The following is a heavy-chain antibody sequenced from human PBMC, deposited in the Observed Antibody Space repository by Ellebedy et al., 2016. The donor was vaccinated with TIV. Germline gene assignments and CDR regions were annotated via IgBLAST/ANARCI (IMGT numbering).Heavy chain of an antibody. CDR3: ARDRVTIFGVVYFDY. D-gene: IGHD3-3*01. J-gene: IGHJ4*02. Sequence: GGSLRLSXAASGFTFRTYTMNWVRQAPGKGLEWVSSITSRSNYIYYADSVKGRFTISRDNAKDSLYLQMNSLRAEDTAVYYCARDRVTIFGVVYFDYWGQGTLVTVSS. CDR1: GFTFRTYT. V-gene: IGHV3-21*01. CDR2: ITSRSNYI.